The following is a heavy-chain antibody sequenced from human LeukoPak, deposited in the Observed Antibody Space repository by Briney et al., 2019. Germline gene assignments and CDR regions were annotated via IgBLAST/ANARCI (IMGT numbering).Heavy chain of an antibody. CDR3: AKFLPTHIVVANYYFDY. Sequence: GGSLRLSCAASGFTFSSYAMSWVRQAPGRGLEWVAAISGSGGSTYYADSVKGRFTISRDSSKNTLYLQMNSLRAEDTAVYYCAKFLPTHIVVANYYFDYSGQGTLVTVSS. CDR2: ISGSGGST. J-gene: IGHJ4*02. CDR1: GFTFSSYA. D-gene: IGHD2-21*01. V-gene: IGHV3-23*01.